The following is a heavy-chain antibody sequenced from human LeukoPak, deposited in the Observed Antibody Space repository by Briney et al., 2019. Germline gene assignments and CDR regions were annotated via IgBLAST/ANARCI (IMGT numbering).Heavy chain of an antibody. Sequence: GASVKVSCKASGYTFTSYDINWVRQATGQGLEWMGWMNPNSGNTGYAQKFQGRVTITRNTSISTAYMELSSLRSEDTAVYYCARGLPPRTPIRIDPWGQGTLSPSPQ. CDR1: GYTFTSYD. CDR3: ARGLPPRTPIRIDP. CDR2: MNPNSGNT. J-gene: IGHJ5*02. V-gene: IGHV1-8*03. D-gene: IGHD2-2*02.